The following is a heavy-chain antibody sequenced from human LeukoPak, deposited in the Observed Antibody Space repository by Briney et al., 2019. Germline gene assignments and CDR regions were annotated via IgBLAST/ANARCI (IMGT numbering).Heavy chain of an antibody. CDR3: ARVERPSYYFDY. CDR1: GGSFSAYY. CDR2: INHSGST. V-gene: IGHV4-34*01. Sequence: ASETLSLTCAVYGGSFSAYYWSWIRQPPGKGLEWIGEINHSGSTNYNPSLKSRVAISVDTSKNQFSLKLSSVTAADTAVYYCARVERPSYYFDYWGQGTLVTVSS. J-gene: IGHJ4*02. D-gene: IGHD2-2*01.